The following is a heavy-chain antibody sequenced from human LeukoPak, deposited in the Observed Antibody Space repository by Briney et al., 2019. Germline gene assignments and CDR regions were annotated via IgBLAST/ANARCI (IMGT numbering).Heavy chain of an antibody. D-gene: IGHD3-10*01. CDR1: GFTFRSYT. Sequence: GVSLRLSCAASGFTFRSYTMTWVRQSQGTGPEWFSSISGSGAGTYYADSVKGRFTISRDNSKNTLYLEVNGLRADDTAIYYCAREQNIRGVIIIVDSWGQGTLVTVSS. J-gene: IGHJ4*02. CDR3: AREQNIRGVIIIVDS. V-gene: IGHV3-23*01. CDR2: ISGSGAGT.